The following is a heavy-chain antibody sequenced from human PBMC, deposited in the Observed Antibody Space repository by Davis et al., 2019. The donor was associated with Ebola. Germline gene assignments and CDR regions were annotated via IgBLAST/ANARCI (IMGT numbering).Heavy chain of an antibody. Sequence: GGSLRLSCAASGFTFSSYSMNWVRQAPGKGLEWVSSISSSSTYIYYADSVKGRFTISRDNSKNTLYLQMNSLRAEDTAVYYCAKGFFTSDADYWGQGTLVTVSS. V-gene: IGHV3-21*01. CDR3: AKGFFTSDADY. CDR2: ISSSSTYI. J-gene: IGHJ4*02. CDR1: GFTFSSYS. D-gene: IGHD1-1*01.